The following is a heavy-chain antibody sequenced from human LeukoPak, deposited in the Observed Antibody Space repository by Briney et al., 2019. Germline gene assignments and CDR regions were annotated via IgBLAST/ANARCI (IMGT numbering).Heavy chain of an antibody. D-gene: IGHD3-22*01. CDR3: AIIDSSGYSDHDY. CDR1: GGSFSGYY. Sequence: SETLSLTCAVYGGSFSGYYWSWIRQPPGKGLEWIGEINHSGSTNYNPSLKSRVTISVDTSKNQFSLKLSSVTAVDTAVYYCAIIDSSGYSDHDYWGQGTLVTVSS. J-gene: IGHJ4*02. V-gene: IGHV4-34*01. CDR2: INHSGST.